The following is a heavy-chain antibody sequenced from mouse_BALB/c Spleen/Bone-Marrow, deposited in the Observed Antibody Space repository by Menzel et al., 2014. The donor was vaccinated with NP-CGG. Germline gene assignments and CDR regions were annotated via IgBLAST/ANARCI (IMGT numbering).Heavy chain of an antibody. V-gene: IGHV7-3*02. J-gene: IGHJ1*01. CDR3: AREIINDYHWYFDV. D-gene: IGHD2-4*01. CDR1: GFTFTDYY. CDR2: IRNKANGYTT. Sequence: EVKLMESGGGLVQPGGSLRLSCATSGFTFTDYYMSWVRQPPGKALEWLGFIRNKANGYTTEYSASVKGRFTISRDNPQSILYLQINTLRAEDSATYYCAREIINDYHWYFDVWGAGTTVTVSS.